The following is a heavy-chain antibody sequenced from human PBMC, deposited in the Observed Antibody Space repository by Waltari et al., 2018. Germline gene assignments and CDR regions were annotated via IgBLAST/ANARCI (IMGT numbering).Heavy chain of an antibody. V-gene: IGHV4-34*04. CDR3: ARGLESYNWFDP. D-gene: IGHD1-1*01. J-gene: IGHJ5*02. CDR1: GGSFSGYR. Sequence: QVRLEQWGAGQLKSSEILSLTCAVYGGSFSGYRWNWIRHSPGKGLEWSGELDQKGSTNDNPSLESRTIISLDTYKNQFSLTLSAVTAADTSLYYCARGLESYNWFDPWGQGTLVTVSS. CDR2: LDQKGST.